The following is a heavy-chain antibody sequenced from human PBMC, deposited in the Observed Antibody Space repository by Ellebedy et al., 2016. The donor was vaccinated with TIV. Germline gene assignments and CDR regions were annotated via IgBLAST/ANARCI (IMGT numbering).Heavy chain of an antibody. J-gene: IGHJ3*01. Sequence: SLKISCAASGFTFSSHAMHWVRQAPGKGLEWVGRIRNKVNSYTTQYAASVKGRFTISRDDSENSVYLQMNSLKTGDTAVYYCVRAMVGAVGAFDFWGQGTMVTVS. CDR3: VRAMVGAVGAFDF. D-gene: IGHD1-26*01. CDR2: IRNKVNSYTT. CDR1: GFTFSSHA. V-gene: IGHV3-72*01.